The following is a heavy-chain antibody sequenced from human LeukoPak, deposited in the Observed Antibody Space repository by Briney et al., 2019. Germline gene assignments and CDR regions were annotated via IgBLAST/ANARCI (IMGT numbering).Heavy chain of an antibody. CDR3: ARDPYCSGGSCPKGYFDY. CDR2: INPSGGST. Sequence: ASVKVSCKASGYTFTSYYMHWVRQAPGQGLEWMGIINPSGGSTSYAQKFQGRVTMTRDMSTSTVYMELSSLRSEDTAVYYCARDPYCSGGSCPKGYFDYWGQGTLVTVSS. CDR1: GYTFTSYY. V-gene: IGHV1-46*01. D-gene: IGHD2-15*01. J-gene: IGHJ4*02.